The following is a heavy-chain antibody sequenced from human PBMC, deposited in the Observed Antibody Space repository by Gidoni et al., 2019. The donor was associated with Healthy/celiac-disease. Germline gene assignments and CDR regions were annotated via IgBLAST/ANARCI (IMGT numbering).Heavy chain of an antibody. D-gene: IGHD4-17*01. CDR2: IYYSGST. V-gene: IGHV4-59*01. Sequence: QVQLQESGPGLVKPSETLSLTCTVPGGPISSYYWSWIRQPPGKGLEWIGYIYYSGSTNSNPSLKSRVTISVDTSKNQFSLKLSSVTAADTAVYYCARAPPDYGDYGWGEGGRYYFDYWGQGTLVTVSS. J-gene: IGHJ4*02. CDR3: ARAPPDYGDYGWGEGGRYYFDY. CDR1: GGPISSYY.